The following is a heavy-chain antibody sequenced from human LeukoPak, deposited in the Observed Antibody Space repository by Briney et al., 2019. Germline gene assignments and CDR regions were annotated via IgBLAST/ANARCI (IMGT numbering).Heavy chain of an antibody. CDR2: ISAYNGNT. CDR3: ARDVGWWFGAEPDPAIDY. V-gene: IGHV1-18*01. CDR1: GYTFTSYG. J-gene: IGHJ4*02. D-gene: IGHD3-10*01. Sequence: ASVKVSCKASGYTFTSYGISWVRQAPGQGLEWMGWISAYNGNTNYAQKLQGRVTMTTDTSTSTAYMELRSLRSDDTAVYYCARDVGWWFGAEPDPAIDYWGQGTLVTVSS.